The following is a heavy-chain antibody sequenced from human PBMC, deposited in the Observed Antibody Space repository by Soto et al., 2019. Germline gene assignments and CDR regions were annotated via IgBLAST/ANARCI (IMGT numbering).Heavy chain of an antibody. CDR2: ISGSGGSSGP. CDR1: GFTFSTYT. Sequence: PGGSLRLSCVASGFTFSTYTMSWVRQAPGKGLEWVSVISGSGGSSGPSYADSVQGRFSISRDNTRNTLYLQMNSLRGEDTAMYYCAKARCSTANCYVPEDWGKGTRVTVAS. CDR3: AKARCSTANCYVPED. V-gene: IGHV3-23*01. D-gene: IGHD2-2*01. J-gene: IGHJ4*02.